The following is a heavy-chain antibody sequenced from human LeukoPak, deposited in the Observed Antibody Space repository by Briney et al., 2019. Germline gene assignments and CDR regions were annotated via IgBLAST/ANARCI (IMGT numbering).Heavy chain of an antibody. CDR2: ISGSGSNT. Sequence: GGSLRLSCAASGFTFSSYAMSWVRQAPGKGMEWVSRISGSGSNTYYADSVKGRFTISRDTSKNTLYLQMNSLRAEDTAVYFCAKSGVGGVKYYFDYWGQGTLVTVSS. CDR1: GFTFSSYA. CDR3: AKSGVGGVKYYFDY. J-gene: IGHJ4*02. D-gene: IGHD2-8*02. V-gene: IGHV3-23*01.